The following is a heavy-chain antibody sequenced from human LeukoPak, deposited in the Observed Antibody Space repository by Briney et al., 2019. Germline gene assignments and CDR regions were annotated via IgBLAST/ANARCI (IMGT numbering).Heavy chain of an antibody. CDR1: GFTFSSYD. V-gene: IGHV3-13*01. J-gene: IGHJ4*02. CDR3: ARARGTYYDFWSGSTYYFDY. D-gene: IGHD3-3*01. Sequence: GGSLRLSCAASGFTFSSYDMHWVRQATGKGLEWVSSIGTAGDTYYPGSVKGRFTIFRENAKNSLYLQMNSLRAGDTAVYYCARARGTYYDFWSGSTYYFDYWGQGTLVTVSS. CDR2: IGTAGDT.